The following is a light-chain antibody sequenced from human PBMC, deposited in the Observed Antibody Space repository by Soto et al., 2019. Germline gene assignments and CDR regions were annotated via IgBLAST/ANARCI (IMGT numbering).Light chain of an antibody. CDR2: EVN. Sequence: QSVLTQPRSVSGSLGQSVTISCTGTSSDVGGYNYVSWYQQHPGKAPKLMIYEVNYRPSGVSHRFSASKSGNTASLTISGLQAEDEADYYCSSYTTTNSYVFGTGTKVTV. V-gene: IGLV2-14*01. CDR3: SSYTTTNSYV. J-gene: IGLJ1*01. CDR1: SSDVGGYNY.